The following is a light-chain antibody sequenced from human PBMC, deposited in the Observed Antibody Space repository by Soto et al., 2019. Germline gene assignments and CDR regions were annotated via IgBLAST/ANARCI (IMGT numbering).Light chain of an antibody. CDR3: QQYNNWPFIT. Sequence: EIVMTQSPATLSVSPGESATLSCRASQSVRGNLAWYQQKPGQSPRLLIYGASSRATGIPVRFSGSGSGTEFTLSISSLQSEDFAVYCCQQYNNWPFITFGQGTRLEIK. CDR1: QSVRGN. J-gene: IGKJ5*01. CDR2: GAS. V-gene: IGKV3-15*01.